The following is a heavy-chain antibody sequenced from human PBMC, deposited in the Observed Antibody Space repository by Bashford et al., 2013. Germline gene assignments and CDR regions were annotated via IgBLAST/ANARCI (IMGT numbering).Heavy chain of an antibody. D-gene: IGHD3-16*01. CDR3: ATHLGIRGGKYFQH. CDR1: GGSFSGYY. CDR2: INHSGST. V-gene: IGHV4-34*01. J-gene: IGHJ1*01. Sequence: SETLSLTCAVYGGSFSGYYWSWIRQPPGKGLEWIGEINHSGSTNYNPSLKSRVTISVDTSKNQFSLKLSSVTAADTAVYYCATHLGIRGGKYFQHWGQGTLVTVSS.